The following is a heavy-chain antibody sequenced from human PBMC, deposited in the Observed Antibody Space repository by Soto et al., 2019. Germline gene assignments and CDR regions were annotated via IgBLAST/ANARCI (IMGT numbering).Heavy chain of an antibody. Sequence: SETLSLTCTVSGGSVSSGRYYCSWIRQPPGKGLEWIGYIYYSGSTYYNPSLKSRVTISVDTSKNQFSLKLSSVTAADTAVYYCARDSPRGNLDAFDIWGQGTMVTVSS. CDR3: ARDSPRGNLDAFDI. CDR2: IYYSGST. CDR1: GGSVSSGRYY. V-gene: IGHV4-61*01. D-gene: IGHD3-10*01. J-gene: IGHJ3*02.